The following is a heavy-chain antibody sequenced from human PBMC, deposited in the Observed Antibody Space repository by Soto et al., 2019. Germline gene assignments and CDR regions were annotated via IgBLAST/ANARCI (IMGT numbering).Heavy chain of an antibody. Sequence: SDTLSLTCAVSGGSISIGGYSGSWILHPPGKGLEWIGYIYHSGSTYYNPSLKSRVTISVDRSKNQFSLKLSSVTAADTAVYYCARGLNWNYPRFDYWGRGTLVTVSS. V-gene: IGHV4-30-2*01. D-gene: IGHD1-7*01. CDR2: IYHSGST. CDR1: GGSISIGGYS. J-gene: IGHJ4*02. CDR3: ARGLNWNYPRFDY.